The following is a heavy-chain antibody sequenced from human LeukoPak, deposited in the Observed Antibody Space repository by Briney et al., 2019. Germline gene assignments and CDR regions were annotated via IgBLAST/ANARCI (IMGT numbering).Heavy chain of an antibody. CDR3: AKDTPGWPAFDI. Sequence: GGSLRLSYASAGFTVSSNYMSWVRQAPGKALEWVSAIYSGGTTYYADSVKGRFTISRDNSKNILYLQMDSLRAEDTALYYCAKDTPGWPAFDIWGQGTMVTVSS. CDR2: IYSGGTT. V-gene: IGHV3-53*01. D-gene: IGHD2-15*01. CDR1: GFTVSSNY. J-gene: IGHJ3*02.